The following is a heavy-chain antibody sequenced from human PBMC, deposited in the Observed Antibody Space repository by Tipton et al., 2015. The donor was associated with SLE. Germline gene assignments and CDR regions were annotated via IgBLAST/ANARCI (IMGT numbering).Heavy chain of an antibody. CDR2: IYYSGST. V-gene: IGHV4-59*01. D-gene: IGHD6-13*01. Sequence: TLSLTCTVSGGSISNYYWSWIRQPPGKGLECIGYIYYSGSTNYNPSLKSRVTISVGTSKNQFSLKLSSVTAADTAVYYCARGEQQPGAEYFQHWGQGTLVTVSS. CDR1: GGSISNYY. CDR3: ARGEQQPGAEYFQH. J-gene: IGHJ1*01.